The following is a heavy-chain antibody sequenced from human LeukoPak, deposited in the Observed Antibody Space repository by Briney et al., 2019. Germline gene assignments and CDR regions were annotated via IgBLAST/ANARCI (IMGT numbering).Heavy chain of an antibody. Sequence: SQTLSLTCTVSGGSISSGGYYWSWIRQHPGKGLEWIGYIYYSGSTYYNPSLKSRVTISVDTSKNQFSLKLSSVTAADTAVYYCARGRRSSTSCYASDYWGQGTLVTVSS. CDR2: IYYSGST. CDR3: ARGRRSSTSCYASDY. D-gene: IGHD2-2*01. V-gene: IGHV4-31*03. J-gene: IGHJ4*02. CDR1: GGSISSGGYY.